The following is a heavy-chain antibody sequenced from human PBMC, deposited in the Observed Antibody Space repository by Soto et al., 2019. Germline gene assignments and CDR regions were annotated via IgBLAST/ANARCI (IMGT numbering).Heavy chain of an antibody. CDR2: ISGSGGST. V-gene: IGHV3-23*01. J-gene: IGHJ6*02. Sequence: GGSLRLSCAASGFTFSDYYMSWIRQAPGKGLEWVSTISGSGGSTYYADSVKGRFTISRDNSKNTLYLQMNSLRAEDTAVYYCAKVNTIFGVESYYYGMDVWGQGTTVTVSS. CDR3: AKVNTIFGVESYYYGMDV. D-gene: IGHD3-3*01. CDR1: GFTFSDYY.